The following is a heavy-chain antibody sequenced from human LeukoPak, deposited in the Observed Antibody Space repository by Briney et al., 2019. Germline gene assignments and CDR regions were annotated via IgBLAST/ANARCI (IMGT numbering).Heavy chain of an antibody. D-gene: IGHD4-11*01. J-gene: IGHJ4*02. CDR1: GGSISSYY. CDR3: AAGDMTTRDY. V-gene: IGHV4-59*12. CDR2: IYYSGST. Sequence: SGTLSLTCAVSGGSISSYYWSWIRQPPGKGLEWIGYIYYSGSTNYNPSLKSRVTMSVDTSKNQFSLKLSSVTAADTAVYYCAAGDMTTRDYWGQGTLVTVSS.